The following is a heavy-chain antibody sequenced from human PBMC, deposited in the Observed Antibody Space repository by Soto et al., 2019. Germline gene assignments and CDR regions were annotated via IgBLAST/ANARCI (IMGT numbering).Heavy chain of an antibody. CDR3: ARGRYCLAGRCFPNWFNS. CDR2: IYKSTTT. J-gene: IGHJ5*01. D-gene: IGHD2-15*01. CDR1: GDSISTINYF. Sequence: ASDTLSRTCSVSGDSISTINYFWSFIRQAAGRALEYMGYIYKSTTTHDNPPFESRVAISLDTSKSQSSRIVSSVPAADSAVYFCARGRYCLAGRCFPNWFNSWGQVTLVTVS. V-gene: IGHV4-30-4*02.